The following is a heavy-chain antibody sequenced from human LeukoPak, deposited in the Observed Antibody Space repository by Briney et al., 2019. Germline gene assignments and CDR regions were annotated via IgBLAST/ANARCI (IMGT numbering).Heavy chain of an antibody. CDR1: GYTFTGYY. Sequence: ASVKVSCKASGYTFTGYYMYWVRQAPGQGLEWMGWINPNSGGTNYAQKFQGRVTMTRDTSTGTVYMELNTLRSDDTAVYYCARTLYISAAPGGFDYWGQGTLVTVSS. D-gene: IGHD6-13*01. V-gene: IGHV1-2*02. CDR2: INPNSGGT. J-gene: IGHJ4*02. CDR3: ARTLYISAAPGGFDY.